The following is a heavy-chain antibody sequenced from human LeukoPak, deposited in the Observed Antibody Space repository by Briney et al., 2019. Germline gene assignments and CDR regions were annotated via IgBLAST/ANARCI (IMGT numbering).Heavy chain of an antibody. CDR2: ITWNSGAI. CDR1: GFTFDDYT. CDR3: AGGRYSSSSSRY. V-gene: IGHV3-9*01. Sequence: PGRSLRLSCAGSGFTFDDYTMHWVRQAPGKGLEWVSGITWNSGAIGYADSAKGRFTISRDNAKNSLYLQMNSLRAEDTAVYYCAGGRYSSSSSRYWGQGTLVTASS. D-gene: IGHD6-6*01. J-gene: IGHJ4*02.